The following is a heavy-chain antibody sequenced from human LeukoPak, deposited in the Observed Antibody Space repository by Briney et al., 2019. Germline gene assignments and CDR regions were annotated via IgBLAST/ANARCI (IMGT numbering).Heavy chain of an antibody. CDR1: GGSISSYY. D-gene: IGHD6-19*01. V-gene: IGHV4-59*08. CDR3: ARHEPKSISSGWYYFDY. CDR2: IYYSGST. Sequence: SETLSLTCTVSGGSISSYYWSWIRQPPGKGLEWIGYIYYSGSTNYNPSLKSRVTISVDTSKNQFSLKLSSVTAADTAVYYCARHEPKSISSGWYYFDYWGQGTLVTVSS. J-gene: IGHJ4*02.